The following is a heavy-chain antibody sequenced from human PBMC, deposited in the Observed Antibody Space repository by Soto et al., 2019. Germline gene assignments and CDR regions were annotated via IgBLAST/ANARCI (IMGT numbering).Heavy chain of an antibody. CDR3: ARADGAGFVGP. V-gene: IGHV1-3*05. Sequence: QVQLVQSGAEEKKPGASVKVSCKASGYTFTSYAMHWVRQAPGQRLEWMGWINAGNGNTKYSQKFQGRVTITRDTSASTAYMELSNLRSEDTAVYYCARADGAGFVGPWGQGTLVTVSS. J-gene: IGHJ5*02. CDR1: GYTFTSYA. CDR2: INAGNGNT. D-gene: IGHD1-26*01.